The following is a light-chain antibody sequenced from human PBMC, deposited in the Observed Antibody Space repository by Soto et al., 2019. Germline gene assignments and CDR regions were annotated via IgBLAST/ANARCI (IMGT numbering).Light chain of an antibody. J-gene: IGLJ3*02. CDR3: QTWGTGIQWV. V-gene: IGLV4-69*01. CDR1: RGHSSYA. CDR2: LNSDGSH. Sequence: QLVLTQSPSASASLGASVKLTCTLSRGHSSYAIAWHQQQPEKGPRYLMKLNSDGSHTKGDGIPDRFSGSSSGAERYLTSSSLQSEDEADYYCQTWGTGIQWVFGGGTKLTVL.